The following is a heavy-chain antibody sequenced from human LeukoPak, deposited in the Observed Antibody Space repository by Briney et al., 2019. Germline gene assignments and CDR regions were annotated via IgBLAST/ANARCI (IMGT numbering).Heavy chain of an antibody. CDR1: GGSISSYY. CDR3: ARQGLGVSAGVADS. J-gene: IGHJ4*02. V-gene: IGHV4-59*08. D-gene: IGHD3-10*01. CDR2: IYYSGNT. Sequence: RPSETLSLTCTVSGGSISSYYWGWIRQSPGKGLEWIGYIYYSGNTNYNPSLKSRVTMSLGTSKNQFSLKLYSVTAADTAVYYCARQGLGVSAGVADSWGQGTLVTVSS.